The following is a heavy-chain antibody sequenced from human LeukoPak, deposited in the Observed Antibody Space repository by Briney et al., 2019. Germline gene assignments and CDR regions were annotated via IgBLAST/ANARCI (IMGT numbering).Heavy chain of an antibody. CDR3: ARAVDYDFWSGYLYYYYGMDV. CDR2: INHSGST. Sequence: SETLSLTCTVSGGAISSGGYYWSWIRQPPGKGLEWIGEINHSGSTNYNPSLKSRVTISVDTSKNQFSLKLSSVTAADTAVYYCARAVDYDFWSGYLYYYYGMDVWGQGTTVTVSS. V-gene: IGHV4-34*01. CDR1: GGAISSGGYY. D-gene: IGHD3-3*01. J-gene: IGHJ6*02.